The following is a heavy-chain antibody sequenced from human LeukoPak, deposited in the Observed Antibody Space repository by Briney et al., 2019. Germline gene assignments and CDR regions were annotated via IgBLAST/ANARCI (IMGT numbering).Heavy chain of an antibody. J-gene: IGHJ4*02. V-gene: IGHV1-2*02. CDR1: GYMFTGYY. D-gene: IGHD1-26*01. Sequence: GASVKVSRKASGYMFTGYYIHWVRRAPGQGLEWMGWINSNSGDTKYAQKFQGRVTMARDTSITTVYMELSSLRSDDTAVYYCARDKSGIDYWGQGTLVTVSS. CDR3: ARDKSGIDY. CDR2: INSNSGDT.